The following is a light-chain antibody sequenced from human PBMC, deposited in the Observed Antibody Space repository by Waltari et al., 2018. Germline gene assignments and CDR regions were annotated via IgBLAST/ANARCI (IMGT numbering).Light chain of an antibody. CDR2: GTS. V-gene: IGKV3-20*01. CDR1: QSVSRA. Sequence: EIVLTQSPGTLSLSPGDRATPSCRSSQSVSRALAWYQQKPGQAPRLLIYGTSNRATGIPDRFSGSGSGTDFSLTISRLEPEDVAVYFCQHYVRLPATFGQGTKVEIK. CDR3: QHYVRLPAT. J-gene: IGKJ1*01.